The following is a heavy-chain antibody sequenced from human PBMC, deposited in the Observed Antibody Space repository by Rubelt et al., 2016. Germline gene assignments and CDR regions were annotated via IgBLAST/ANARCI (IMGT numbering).Heavy chain of an antibody. J-gene: IGHJ6*02. CDR1: GFPFSTYA. CDR3: ARGDYDILTGYSPGQYGMDV. D-gene: IGHD3-9*01. Sequence: GESLRLSCAASGFPFSTYAMSWVRQAPGKGLEWVSGISGSGGDTFYADSVKGRFTISRDNAKSTLYLQMNSLRAEDTAVYYCARGDYDILTGYSPGQYGMDVWGQGTTVTVSS. V-gene: IGHV3-23*01. CDR2: ISGSGGDT.